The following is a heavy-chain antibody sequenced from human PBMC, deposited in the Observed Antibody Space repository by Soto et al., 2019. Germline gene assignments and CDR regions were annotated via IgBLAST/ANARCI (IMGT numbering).Heavy chain of an antibody. CDR2: INAGNGNT. CDR1: GYTFTVYA. J-gene: IGHJ4*02. CDR3: ARAVAVPADFDY. V-gene: IGHV1-3*05. Sequence: QVQLVQSGADEKKPGASVKVSCKASGYTFTVYAMHWVRQAPGQRLEWMGWINAGNGNTKYSQKFQGRVTITRDTSASTAYMELSSLRSEDTAVYYCARAVAVPADFDYWGQGTLVTVSS. D-gene: IGHD6-19*01.